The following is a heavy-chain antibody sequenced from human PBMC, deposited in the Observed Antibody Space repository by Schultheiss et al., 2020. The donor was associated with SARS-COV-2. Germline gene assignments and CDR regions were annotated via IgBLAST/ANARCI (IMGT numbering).Heavy chain of an antibody. CDR3: TSLSVAVNYYAFDI. Sequence: GGSLRLSCAASGFTFSSYSMNWVRQAPGKGLEWVSYISSSSSTIYYADSVKGRFTISRDNAKNSLYLQMNSLRAEDTAVYYCTSLSVAVNYYAFDIWGQGTMVTVSS. V-gene: IGHV3-48*01. CDR1: GFTFSSYS. CDR2: ISSSSSTI. D-gene: IGHD2-15*01. J-gene: IGHJ3*02.